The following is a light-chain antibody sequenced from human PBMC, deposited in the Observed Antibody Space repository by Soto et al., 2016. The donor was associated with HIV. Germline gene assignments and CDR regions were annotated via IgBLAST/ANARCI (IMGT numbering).Light chain of an antibody. CDR2: DDS. J-gene: IGLJ2*01. CDR3: QVWDSPSNQVV. V-gene: IGLV3-21*03. CDR1: NIASKS. Sequence: SYVLTQPPSLSVAPGKTATITCGGNNIASKSVHWYQQKPGQAPVMVVYDDSDRPSGIPERFSGSNSGNTATLTISRVEDGDEADYYCQVWDSPSNQVVFGGGTKLTVL.